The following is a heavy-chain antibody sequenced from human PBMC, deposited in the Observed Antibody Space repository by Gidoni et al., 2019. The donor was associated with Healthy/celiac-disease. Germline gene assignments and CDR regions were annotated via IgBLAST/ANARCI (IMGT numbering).Heavy chain of an antibody. J-gene: IGHJ4*02. D-gene: IGHD6-19*01. CDR1: GFTFSSYG. V-gene: IGHV3-30*18. CDR3: AKDLIAVDPFDY. CDR2: ISYDGSNK. Sequence: QVQLVESGGGVVQPGRSLRLSCAASGFTFSSYGMHWVRQAPGKGLEWVAVISYDGSNKYYADSVKGRFTISRDNSKNTLYLQMNSLRAEDTAVYYCAKDLIAVDPFDYWGQGTLVTVSS.